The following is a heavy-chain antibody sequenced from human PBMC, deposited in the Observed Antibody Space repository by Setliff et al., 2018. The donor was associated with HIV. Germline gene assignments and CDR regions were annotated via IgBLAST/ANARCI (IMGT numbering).Heavy chain of an antibody. V-gene: IGHV1-46*01. D-gene: IGHD6-13*01. J-gene: IGHJ4*02. CDR1: GYTFTSYY. CDR3: ARDWSSAAAGTFTPPDY. CDR2: INPSGGST. Sequence: ASVKVSCKASGYTFTSYYMHWVRQAPGQGLEWMGIINPSGGSTSYAQKFQGRVTMTRDTSTSTVYMELSSLRSEDTAVYYCARDWSSAAAGTFTPPDYWGQGTLVTVPS.